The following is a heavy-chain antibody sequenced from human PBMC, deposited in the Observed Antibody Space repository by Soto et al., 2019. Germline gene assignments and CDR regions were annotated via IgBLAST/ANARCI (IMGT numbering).Heavy chain of an antibody. Sequence: GGSLRLSCAASGFTFSSYAMSWVRQAPGKGLEWVSAISGSGGSTYYADSVKGRFTISRDNSKNTLYLQMNSLRAEDTAVYYCAKGMVGATNYYYGMDVWGQGTTVTVSS. V-gene: IGHV3-23*01. D-gene: IGHD1-26*01. CDR3: AKGMVGATNYYYGMDV. J-gene: IGHJ6*02. CDR1: GFTFSSYA. CDR2: ISGSGGST.